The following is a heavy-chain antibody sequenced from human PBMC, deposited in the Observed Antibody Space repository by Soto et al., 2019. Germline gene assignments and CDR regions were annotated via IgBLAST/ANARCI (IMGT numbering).Heavy chain of an antibody. V-gene: IGHV3-7*05. D-gene: IGHD2-8*01. CDR2: IKQDGSEK. Sequence: EVQLVESGGGLVQPGGSLRLSCAASGFTFSSYWMSWVRQAPGKGLEWVANIKQDGSEKYYVDSVKGRFTISRDNAKNELYLQMNSLRAEDTAVYYCARLYRDCTNGVCYLGCMDVWGQGTTGTVSS. J-gene: IGHJ6*02. CDR3: ARLYRDCTNGVCYLGCMDV. CDR1: GFTFSSYW.